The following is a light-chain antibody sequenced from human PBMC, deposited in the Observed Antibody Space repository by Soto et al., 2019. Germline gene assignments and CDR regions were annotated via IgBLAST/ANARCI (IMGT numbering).Light chain of an antibody. CDR3: SSYTSNSTLEVV. V-gene: IGLV2-14*01. J-gene: IGLJ2*01. CDR1: SSDVGGYNY. Sequence: SVLTQPASVSGSPGQSITISCTGTSSDVGGYNYVSWYQQHPGKAPKLMIYDVSNRPSGVSNRFSGSKSGNTASLTISGLQAEDEADYYCSSYTSNSTLEVVFGGGTKLTVL. CDR2: DVS.